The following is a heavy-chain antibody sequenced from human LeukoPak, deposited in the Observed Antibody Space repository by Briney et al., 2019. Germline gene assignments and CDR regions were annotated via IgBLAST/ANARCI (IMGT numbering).Heavy chain of an antibody. Sequence: ASVKVSCKASGYTFTSYDINWVRQATGQGLEWMGWMNPNSGNTGYAQKFQGRVTMTRNTSIGTAYMELSSLRSEDTAVYYCARGRVHELLYLCYWGQGTLVTVSS. CDR1: GYTFTSYD. V-gene: IGHV1-8*01. CDR3: ARGRVHELLYLCY. CDR2: MNPNSGNT. J-gene: IGHJ4*02. D-gene: IGHD3-10*01.